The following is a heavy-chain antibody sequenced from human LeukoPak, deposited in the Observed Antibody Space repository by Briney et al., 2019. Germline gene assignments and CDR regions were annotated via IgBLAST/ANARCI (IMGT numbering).Heavy chain of an antibody. CDR3: ARGGAYCGGDCYSDY. Sequence: ASVKVSCKPSGYTFTGYYMHWVRQAPGQGLEWMGWINPNSGGTDYAQKFQGRVTMTRDTSISTAYMELSSLRSDDTAVYFCARGGAYCGGDCYSDYWGQGTLVTVSS. CDR2: INPNSGGT. J-gene: IGHJ4*02. CDR1: GYTFTGYY. V-gene: IGHV1-2*02. D-gene: IGHD2-21*01.